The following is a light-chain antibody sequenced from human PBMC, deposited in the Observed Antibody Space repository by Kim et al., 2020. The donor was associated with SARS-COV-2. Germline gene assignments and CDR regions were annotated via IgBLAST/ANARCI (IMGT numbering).Light chain of an antibody. J-gene: IGLJ1*01. Sequence: GQSIIISCTGTSSDVGYDNSVSWYQQHPGKAPKLIMYDVSERASGVSNRFSGSQSGNTASLTISGLRAEDEADYYCSSHTTSSTYVFGSGTQLTVL. CDR1: SSDVGYDNS. CDR2: DVS. CDR3: SSHTTSSTYV. V-gene: IGLV2-14*04.